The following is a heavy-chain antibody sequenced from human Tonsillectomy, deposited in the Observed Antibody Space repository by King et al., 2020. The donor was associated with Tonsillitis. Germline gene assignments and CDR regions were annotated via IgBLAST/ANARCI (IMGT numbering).Heavy chain of an antibody. Sequence: VQLVESGGGVVQPGRSLSLSCAASGFTFSSYGMHWVRQAPGKGLEWVAVISFDGSRKNYADSVKGRFTISRDGSNNTLYLQMNSLRADDTAVYYCARGRLYSCGWGLDCWGQGTLL. J-gene: IGHJ4*02. CDR1: GFTFSSYG. CDR2: ISFDGSRK. CDR3: ARGRLYSCGWGLDC. V-gene: IGHV3-30*19. D-gene: IGHD6-19*01.